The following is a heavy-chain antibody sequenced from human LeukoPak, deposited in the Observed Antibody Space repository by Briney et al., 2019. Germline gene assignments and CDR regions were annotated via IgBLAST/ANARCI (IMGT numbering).Heavy chain of an antibody. CDR3: ARIHRYCSGGACYVLDN. CDR2: IYYSGST. J-gene: IGHJ4*02. CDR1: GGSISSYY. V-gene: IGHV4-59*01. Sequence: SETLSLTCTVSGGSISSYYWSWIRQPPGKGLEWIGYIYYSGSTNYNPSLKSRITISVDTSKNQFSLKLSSVTAADTAVYYCARIHRYCSGGACYVLDNWGQGTLVAVSS. D-gene: IGHD2-15*01.